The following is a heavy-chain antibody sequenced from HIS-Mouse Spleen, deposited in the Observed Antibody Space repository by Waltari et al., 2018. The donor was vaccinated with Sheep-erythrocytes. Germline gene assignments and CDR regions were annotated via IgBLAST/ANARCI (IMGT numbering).Heavy chain of an antibody. CDR3: ARPPSGSLEAFDI. Sequence: QLQLQESGPGLVKPSETLSLTCTVSGGSISSSSYYWGWIRQPPGKGLEWIGSIYYSGSTYYNPSLKSRVTISVDTSKNQFSRKLSSVTAADTAVYYCARPPSGSLEAFDIWGQGTMVTVSS. CDR2: IYYSGST. D-gene: IGHD1-26*01. V-gene: IGHV4-39*01. J-gene: IGHJ3*02. CDR1: GGSISSSSYY.